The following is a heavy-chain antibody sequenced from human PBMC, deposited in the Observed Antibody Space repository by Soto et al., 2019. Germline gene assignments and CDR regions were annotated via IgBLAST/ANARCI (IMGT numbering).Heavy chain of an antibody. CDR3: ARDLSARGMGPTSHFEH. CDR2: IAYDGSNR. CDR1: GFTFDTYA. D-gene: IGHD1-26*01. J-gene: IGHJ1*01. V-gene: IGHV3-30*03. Sequence: QVQVDQSGGGVVRPGRSLRLSCATSGFTFDTYAMHWVRQAPGKGLEWVAGIAYDGSNRFYADSVKGRFTISRDNSRNTVSLQMNSLGAEDTALYYCARDLSARGMGPTSHFEHWGQGTLVTVSS.